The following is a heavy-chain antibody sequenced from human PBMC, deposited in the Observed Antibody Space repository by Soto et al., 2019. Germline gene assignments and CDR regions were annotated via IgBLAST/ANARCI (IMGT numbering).Heavy chain of an antibody. CDR3: ARDPSP. V-gene: IGHV4-59*12. Sequence: PSETLSLTCTVSGGSIGSYYWSWIRQPPGKGLEWIGFIYYSGSTYYNPSLKSRVAISVDTSKNQFSLKLSSVTAADTAVYYCARDPSPWGQGTLVTVSS. J-gene: IGHJ5*02. CDR1: GGSIGSYY. CDR2: IYYSGST.